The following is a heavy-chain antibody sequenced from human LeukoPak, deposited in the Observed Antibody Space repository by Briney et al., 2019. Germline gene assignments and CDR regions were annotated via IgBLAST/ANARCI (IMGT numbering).Heavy chain of an antibody. CDR1: GYTFTSYG. V-gene: IGHV1-18*01. D-gene: IGHD6-19*01. CDR2: ISAYNGNT. J-gene: IGHJ6*03. Sequence: ASVTVSCKASGYTFTSYGISWVRQAPGQGLEWMGWISAYNGNTNYAQKLQGRVTMTTDTSTSTAYMELRSLRSDDTAVYYCARDGIAVAGTPTTYYYMDVWGKGTTVTVSS. CDR3: ARDGIAVAGTPTTYYYMDV.